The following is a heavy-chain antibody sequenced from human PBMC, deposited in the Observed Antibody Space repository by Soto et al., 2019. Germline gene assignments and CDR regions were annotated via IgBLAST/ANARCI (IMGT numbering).Heavy chain of an antibody. CDR3: ARQGSWPYYYYGLDV. D-gene: IGHD1-26*01. CDR2: ISTYNGDT. Sequence: QVQLVQSGPEVKKPGASVKVSCEASGYTFTTSGISWVRQAPGQGLEWMGWISTYNGDTNSAQKFQGRVTMTADTSTGPVYMALMSLKSDATAVYYCARQGSWPYYYYGLDVWGQGTTVTVSS. V-gene: IGHV1-18*01. J-gene: IGHJ6*02. CDR1: GYTFTTSG.